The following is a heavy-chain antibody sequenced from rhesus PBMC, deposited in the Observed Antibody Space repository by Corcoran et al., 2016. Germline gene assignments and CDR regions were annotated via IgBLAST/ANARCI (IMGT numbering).Heavy chain of an antibody. CDR3: TRGISY. V-gene: IGHV4S9*01. CDR2: IHGNSATT. J-gene: IGHJ4*01. D-gene: IGHD3-3*01. CDR1: GGPISDNFD. Sequence: QVQLQESGPGLVKPSETLSLTGAVPGGPISDNFDWTGNRKPPGRGLEWIGNIHGNSATTYYTSSLKSRVSISKDTSKSQFFLNLGSVTAADTAVYYCTRGISYWGQGVLVTVSS.